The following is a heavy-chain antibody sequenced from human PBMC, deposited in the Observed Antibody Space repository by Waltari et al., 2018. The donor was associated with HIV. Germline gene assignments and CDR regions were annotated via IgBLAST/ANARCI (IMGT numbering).Heavy chain of an antibody. V-gene: IGHV3-30*18. CDR2: ILYVRSNN. Sequence: QVQLVEAGGGGVQPGGPLKLHGAAAVLRFTSHAMPGVRQAPGKGLGWVPFILYVRSNNSYAGSVQGRFSISSAKSKNPLDLQMNSLRDEDTAVYYCAKDYFVVVTAAEPFAPWGQGTLVTVSS. CDR1: VLRFTSHA. D-gene: IGHD2-21*02. J-gene: IGHJ5*02. CDR3: AKDYFVVVTAAEPFAP.